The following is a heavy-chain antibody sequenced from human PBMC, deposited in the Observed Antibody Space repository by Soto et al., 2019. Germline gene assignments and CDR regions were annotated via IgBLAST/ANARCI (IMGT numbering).Heavy chain of an antibody. CDR1: GYTFTSYG. J-gene: IGHJ6*02. V-gene: IGHV1-18*01. CDR2: ISAYNGNT. CDR3: ARGRPLQLWLPLASYYYGMDV. D-gene: IGHD5-18*01. Sequence: SVKGSCKASGYTFTSYGISWVRQAPGQGLEWMGWISAYNGNTNYAQKLQGRVTMTTDTSTSTAYMELRSLRSDDTAVYYCARGRPLQLWLPLASYYYGMDVWGQGTTVTVSS.